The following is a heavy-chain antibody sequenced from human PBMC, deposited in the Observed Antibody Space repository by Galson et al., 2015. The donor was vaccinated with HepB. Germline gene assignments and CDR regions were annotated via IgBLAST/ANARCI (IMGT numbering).Heavy chain of an antibody. CDR1: GYTFTSYY. Sequence: SVKVSCKASGYTFTSYYMHWVRQAPGQGLEWMGIINPSGGSTSYAQKFQGRVTMTRDTSTSTVYMELSSLRSEDTAVYYCARVWVDFWSGYYNWFDPWGQGTLVTVSS. CDR2: INPSGGST. V-gene: IGHV1-46*01. CDR3: ARVWVDFWSGYYNWFDP. D-gene: IGHD3-3*01. J-gene: IGHJ5*02.